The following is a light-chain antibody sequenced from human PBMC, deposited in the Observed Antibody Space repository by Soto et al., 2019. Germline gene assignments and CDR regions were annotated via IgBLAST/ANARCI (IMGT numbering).Light chain of an antibody. CDR2: AAS. J-gene: IGKJ2*01. CDR1: QSVTNNN. CDR3: HQYGNGAYT. V-gene: IGKV3-20*01. Sequence: EIVLTQSPGTLSLSPGDRVTLSCSASQSVTNNNLAWFQQKPGQAPRLLIHAASTRAVVIPVRFSGGGSGTDFTLAISRLAPEYFAVYYCHQYGNGAYTFGQGTKVE.